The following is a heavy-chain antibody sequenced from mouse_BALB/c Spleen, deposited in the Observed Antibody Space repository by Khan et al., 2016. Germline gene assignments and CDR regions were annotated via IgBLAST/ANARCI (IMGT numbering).Heavy chain of an antibody. D-gene: IGHD2-14*01. CDR2: INPGSGGT. CDR3: ARYAEVRTGFAY. J-gene: IGHJ3*01. CDR1: GYAFTNYL. V-gene: IGHV1-54*01. Sequence: QVQLKQSGAELVRPGTSVKVSCKAPGYAFTNYLIEWVKQRPGQGLEWIGVINPGSGGTNYNEKFKGKATLTADKSSSTAYMQLSSLTSDDSAVYFSARYAEVRTGFAYWGQGTLVTVSA.